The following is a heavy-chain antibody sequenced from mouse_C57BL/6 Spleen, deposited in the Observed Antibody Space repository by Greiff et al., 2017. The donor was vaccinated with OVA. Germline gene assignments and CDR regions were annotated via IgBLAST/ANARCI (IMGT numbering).Heavy chain of an antibody. Sequence: EVKLQESGGDLVKPGGSLKLSCAASGFTFSSYGMSWVRQTPDKRLEWVATISSGGSYTYYPDSVKGRFTISRDNAKNTLYLQMSSLKSEDTAMYYCARHDYDGYYSFDYWGQGTTLTVSS. J-gene: IGHJ2*01. D-gene: IGHD2-3*01. CDR1: GFTFSSYG. CDR3: ARHDYDGYYSFDY. V-gene: IGHV5-6*01. CDR2: ISSGGSYT.